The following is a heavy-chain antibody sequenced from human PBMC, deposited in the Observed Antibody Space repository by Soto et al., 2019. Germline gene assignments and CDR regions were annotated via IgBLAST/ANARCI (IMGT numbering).Heavy chain of an antibody. V-gene: IGHV4-59*01. CDR3: ARDYYDSSGPLYYYFDY. D-gene: IGHD3-22*01. J-gene: IGHJ4*02. CDR2: IYYSGST. CDR1: GGSISSYY. Sequence: SETLSLTCTVSGGSISSYYWSWIRQPPGKGLEWIGYIYYSGSTNYNPSLKSRVTISVDTSKNQFSLKLSSVTAADTAVYYCARDYYDSSGPLYYYFDYWGQRTLVTVSS.